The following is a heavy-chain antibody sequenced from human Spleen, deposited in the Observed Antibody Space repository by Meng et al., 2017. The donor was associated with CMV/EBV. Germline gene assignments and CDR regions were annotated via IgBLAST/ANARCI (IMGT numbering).Heavy chain of an antibody. D-gene: IGHD3-10*01. J-gene: IGHJ4*02. CDR2: INHSGST. Sequence: QVQLQQWGGGRLKPSGTLSRTCAVYGGSFSGYYWSWIRQPPGKGLEWIGEINHSGSTNYNPSLKSRVTISVDTSKNQFSLKLSSVTAADTAVYYCARGGWFGEEGYFDYWGQGTLVTVSS. CDR3: ARGGWFGEEGYFDY. CDR1: GGSFSGYY. V-gene: IGHV4-34*01.